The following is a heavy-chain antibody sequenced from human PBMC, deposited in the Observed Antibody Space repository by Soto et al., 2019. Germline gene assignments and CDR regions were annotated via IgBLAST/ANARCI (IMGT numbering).Heavy chain of an antibody. J-gene: IGHJ3*02. CDR2: TYYRSKWYN. CDR3: ARGGYSYGFDAFDI. Sequence: QVQLQQSGPGLVKPSQTLSLTCAISGDSVSSNSAAWNWIRQSPSRGLEWLGRTYYRSKWYNDXAVSVKSRITXXPXTXXNQFSLQLNSVTPEDTAVYYCARGGYSYGFDAFDIWGQGTMVTVSS. V-gene: IGHV6-1*01. D-gene: IGHD5-18*01. CDR1: GDSVSSNSAA.